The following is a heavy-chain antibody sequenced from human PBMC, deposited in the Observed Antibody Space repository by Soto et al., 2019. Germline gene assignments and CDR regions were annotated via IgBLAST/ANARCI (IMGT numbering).Heavy chain of an antibody. CDR1: GDSFSCNSVA. Sequence: SQTLSLTCAISGDSFSCNSVAWSWIRQSPSRGLKWLGRTYYRSKWYDDYAVSVKGRITINPDTSKNQFSLQLNSVTPEDTAVYYCASSGVQLKGRYYYMDVWGKGTTVTVSS. J-gene: IGHJ6*03. D-gene: IGHD3-3*01. V-gene: IGHV6-1*01. CDR3: ASSGVQLKGRYYYMDV. CDR2: TYYRSKWYD.